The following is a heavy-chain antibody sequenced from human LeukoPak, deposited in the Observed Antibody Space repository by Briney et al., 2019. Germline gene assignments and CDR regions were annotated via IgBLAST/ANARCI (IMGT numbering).Heavy chain of an antibody. CDR1: GYTFTGYY. D-gene: IGHD2-21*02. CDR2: INPNSGGT. J-gene: IGHJ3*01. Sequence: ASVKVSCKAPGYTFTGYYMHWVRQAPGQGLEWMGWINPNSGGTNYAQKFQGRVTMTRDASISTAYMELSRLRSDDTAVYYCAISEVGTAPTDWGQGTMVTVSS. CDR3: AISEVGTAPTD. V-gene: IGHV1-2*02.